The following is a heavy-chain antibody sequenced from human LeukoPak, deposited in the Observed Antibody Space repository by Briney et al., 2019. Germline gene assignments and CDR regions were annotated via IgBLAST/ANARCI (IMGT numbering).Heavy chain of an antibody. CDR2: ISSSSTYI. CDR3: ARDLYGDDAFDI. J-gene: IGHJ3*02. D-gene: IGHD2-2*02. V-gene: IGHV3-21*01. CDR1: GFTFSSYR. Sequence: GGSLRLSCEASGFTFSSYRMNWVRQGPGKGLEWVSSISSSSTYIYYADSVKGRFTISRDNAKNSLYLQMNSLRAEDTAVYYCARDLYGDDAFDIWGQGTMVTVSS.